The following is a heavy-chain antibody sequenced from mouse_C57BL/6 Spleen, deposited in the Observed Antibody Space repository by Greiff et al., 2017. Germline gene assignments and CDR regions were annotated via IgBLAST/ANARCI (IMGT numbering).Heavy chain of an antibody. CDR3: AYYDYDGGNYFDY. V-gene: IGHV14-2*01. CDR1: GFNFKDYY. CDR2: IDPEDGDT. J-gene: IGHJ2*01. Sequence: VQLQQSGAELVKPGASVKLSCTASGFNFKDYYMHWVKQRTEQGLEWIGRIDPEDGDTKYAPKFQGKATITADTSSNTAYLQLSSLTSEDTAVYYCAYYDYDGGNYFDYWGQGTTLTVSS. D-gene: IGHD2-4*01.